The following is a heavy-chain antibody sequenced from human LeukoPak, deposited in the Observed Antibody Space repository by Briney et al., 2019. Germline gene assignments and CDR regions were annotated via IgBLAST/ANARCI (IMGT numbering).Heavy chain of an antibody. CDR3: ARDRVYGMDV. CDR2: ISYDGSNK. Sequence: GRSLRLSCAASGFTFSSYAMHWVRQAPGKGLEWVAVISYDGSNKYYADSVKGRFTISRDNSKNTLYLQMNSLRAEDTAVYYCARDRVYGMDVWGQGTTVTVSS. J-gene: IGHJ6*02. V-gene: IGHV3-30-3*01. CDR1: GFTFSSYA.